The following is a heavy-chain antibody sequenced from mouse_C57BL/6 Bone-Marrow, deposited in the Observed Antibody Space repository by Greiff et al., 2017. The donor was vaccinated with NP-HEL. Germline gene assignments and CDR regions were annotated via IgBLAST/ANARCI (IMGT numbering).Heavy chain of an antibody. CDR3: ARSPYDYDVDY. V-gene: IGHV1-81*01. J-gene: IGHJ2*01. CDR1: GYTFTSYG. CDR2: IYPRSGNT. Sequence: QVQLKQSGAELARPGASVKLSCKASGYTFTSYGISWVKQRTGQGLEWIGEIYPRSGNTYYNEKFKGKATLTADKSSSTAYMELRSLTSEDSAVYFCARSPYDYDVDYWGQGTTLTVSS. D-gene: IGHD2-4*01.